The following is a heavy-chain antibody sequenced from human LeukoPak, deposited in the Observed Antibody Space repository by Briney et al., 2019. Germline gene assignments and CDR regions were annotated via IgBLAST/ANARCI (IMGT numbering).Heavy chain of an antibody. D-gene: IGHD3-9*01. V-gene: IGHV3-33*01. J-gene: IGHJ4*02. Sequence: SGGSLRLSCAASGFTFSSYGMHWVRQAPGKGLEWVAVIWFDGNTKYYADSVKGRFTISRHNSKNTLYLQMNSLRAEDTAVYYCARDGAPPSRYFDWFSMDYWGQGTLVTVSS. CDR1: GFTFSSYG. CDR2: IWFDGNTK. CDR3: ARDGAPPSRYFDWFSMDY.